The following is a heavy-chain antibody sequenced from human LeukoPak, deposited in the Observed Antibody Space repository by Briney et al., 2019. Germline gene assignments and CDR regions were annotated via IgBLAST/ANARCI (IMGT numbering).Heavy chain of an antibody. Sequence: TGGSLRLSCAASGFSFSNYGMSWVRQAPGKGLEWVSSISTSGSSTYYVDSVKGRFTISRDNSKNTLYLQMNSLRAEDTAVYYWARRAGDYSHPYDYWGQGILVNVSS. CDR2: ISTSGSST. CDR1: GFSFSNYG. D-gene: IGHD3-22*01. J-gene: IGHJ4*02. V-gene: IGHV3-23*01. CDR3: ARRAGDYSHPYDY.